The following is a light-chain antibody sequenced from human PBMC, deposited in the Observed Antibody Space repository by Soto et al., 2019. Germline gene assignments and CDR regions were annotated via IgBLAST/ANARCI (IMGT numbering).Light chain of an antibody. V-gene: IGLV1-44*01. CDR3: AAWDDSLNGWV. CDR2: SNN. Sequence: QLVLTQPPSASGTPGQRVTISCSGSSSNIGSNTVNWYQPLPGTAPKLLIYSNNQRPSGVPDRFSGSKSGTSASLAISGLQSEDEADYYCAAWDDSLNGWVFGGGTKVTVL. CDR1: SSNIGSNT. J-gene: IGLJ3*02.